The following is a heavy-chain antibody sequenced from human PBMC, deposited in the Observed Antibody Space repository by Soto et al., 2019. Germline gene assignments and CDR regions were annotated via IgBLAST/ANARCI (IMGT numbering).Heavy chain of an antibody. J-gene: IGHJ4*02. Sequence: QVQLVESGGGVVQPGRSLRLSCAASGFTFSSYAMHWVRQAPGKGLEWVAVISYDGSNKYYADSVKGRFTISRDNSKNTLYLQMTRLRAEDTAVYYCARGSSSAYIVVVPAATFDYWGQGTLVTVSS. D-gene: IGHD2-2*01. CDR3: ARGSSSAYIVVVPAATFDY. V-gene: IGHV3-30-3*01. CDR2: ISYDGSNK. CDR1: GFTFSSYA.